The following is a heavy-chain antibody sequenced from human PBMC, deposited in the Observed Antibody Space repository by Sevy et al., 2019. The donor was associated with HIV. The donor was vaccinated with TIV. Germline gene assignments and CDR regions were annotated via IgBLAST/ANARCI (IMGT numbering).Heavy chain of an antibody. D-gene: IGHD4-17*01. Sequence: GGSLRLSCAASGFSITSYWMDWVRQGPGKGLEWAANIKSDGNEKYYVNSVKSRFTISRDNAMNAVFLQMDSLTVEDTGVYYCARDRDADYGGNPLDSWGQGTLVTVSS. V-gene: IGHV3-7*01. CDR1: GFSITSYW. CDR2: IKSDGNEK. J-gene: IGHJ4*02. CDR3: ARDRDADYGGNPLDS.